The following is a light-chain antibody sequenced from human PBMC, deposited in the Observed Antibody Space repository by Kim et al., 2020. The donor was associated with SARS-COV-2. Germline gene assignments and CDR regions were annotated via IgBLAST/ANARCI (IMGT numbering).Light chain of an antibody. V-gene: IGLV3-21*04. CDR2: YDS. CDR3: QVWDSSSEVV. Sequence: VAPGKTARITCGGNNIGSKRVHWYQQKPGQAPVLVIYYDSDRPSGIPERFSGSNSGNTATLTISRVEAGDEADYYCQVWDSSSEVVFGGGTKLTVL. J-gene: IGLJ2*01. CDR1: NIGSKR.